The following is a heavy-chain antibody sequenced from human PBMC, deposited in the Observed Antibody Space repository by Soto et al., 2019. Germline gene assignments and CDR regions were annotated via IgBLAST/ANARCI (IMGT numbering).Heavy chain of an antibody. CDR3: AKVDYTSGWYGFFDS. CDR1: GFILHNYG. V-gene: IGHV3-30*18. D-gene: IGHD6-19*01. CDR2: ITYDGSNK. Sequence: QVQLVESGGGVVQSGRSLRLSCAASGFILHNYGMHWVRQAPGKGLEWVAVITYDGSNKYYVDSVKGRFTVSRDNSKDIMYLRMNGLRAEDTAVYYCAKVDYTSGWYGFFDSWGQGTLVTVSS. J-gene: IGHJ4*02.